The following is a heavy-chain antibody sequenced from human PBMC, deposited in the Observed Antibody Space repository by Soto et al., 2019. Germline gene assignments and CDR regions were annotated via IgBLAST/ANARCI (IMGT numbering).Heavy chain of an antibody. V-gene: IGHV3-23*01. CDR2: ISGSGGST. CDR1: GCTFSSYA. D-gene: IGHD6-13*01. Sequence: EVQLLESGGGLVQPGGSLRLSCAASGCTFSSYAMSWVRQAPGKGLEWVSAISGSGGSTYYAASVKGRFTISRDNSKNTLYLQMNSLRGEDTAVYYCAYSSTLFDYWGQGTLVTVSS. CDR3: AYSSTLFDY. J-gene: IGHJ4*02.